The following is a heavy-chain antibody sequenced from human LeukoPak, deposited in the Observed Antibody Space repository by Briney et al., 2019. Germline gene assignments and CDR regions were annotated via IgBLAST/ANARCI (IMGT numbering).Heavy chain of an antibody. CDR3: AREGIAVAGTFDY. V-gene: IGHV4-4*02. CDR1: GGSISSSNW. J-gene: IGHJ4*02. Sequence: SETLSLTCAVSGGSISSSNWWSWVRQPPGKGLEWIGYIYYSGSTNYNPSLKSRVTISVDTSKNLFSLKLSSVTAADTAVYYCAREGIAVAGTFDYWGQGTLVTVSS. CDR2: IYYSGST. D-gene: IGHD6-19*01.